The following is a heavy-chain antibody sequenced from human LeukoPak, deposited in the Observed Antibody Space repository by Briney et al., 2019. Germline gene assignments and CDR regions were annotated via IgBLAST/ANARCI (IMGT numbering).Heavy chain of an antibody. Sequence: SETLSLTCTVSAGSIDSHLFYWAWIRQPPGKGLEWIGSIYYSGSTYYNPSLKSRVNMSVDTSKNQFSLILTSVTAADTAIYFCADMVRGVIVGPNFYSYYMDVWGKGAAVVVS. CDR2: IYYSGST. CDR3: ADMVRGVIVGPNFYSYYMDV. D-gene: IGHD3-10*01. J-gene: IGHJ6*03. CDR1: AGSIDSHLFY. V-gene: IGHV4-39*01.